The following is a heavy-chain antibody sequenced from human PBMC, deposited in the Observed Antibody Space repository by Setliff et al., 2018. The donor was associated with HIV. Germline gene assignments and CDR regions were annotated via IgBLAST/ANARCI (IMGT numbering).Heavy chain of an antibody. D-gene: IGHD6-13*01. J-gene: IGHJ5*02. Sequence: LSLTCALSGGSISSSTFYWGWIRQPPGKGLEWIGEFSPTGSPTYNPSLESRVTISVDTSKNQCSLKLRSLTAADTAIYYCARDIQAAGTGWFDPWGQGTLVTVSS. CDR1: GGSISSSTFY. CDR2: FSPTGSP. V-gene: IGHV4-39*07. CDR3: ARDIQAAGTGWFDP.